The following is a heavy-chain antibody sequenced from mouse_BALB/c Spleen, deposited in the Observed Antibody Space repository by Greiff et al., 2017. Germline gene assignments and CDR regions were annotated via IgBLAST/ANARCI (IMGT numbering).Heavy chain of an antibody. J-gene: IGHJ4*01. V-gene: IGHV2-2*02. D-gene: IGHD1-1*01. Sequence: QVQLKESGPGLVQPSQSLSITCTVSGFSLTSYGVHWVRQSPGKGLEWLGVIWSGGSTDYNAAFISRLSISKDNSKSQVFFKMNSLQANDTAIYYCARKGYYYGRVYAMDYWGQGTSVTVSS. CDR1: GFSLTSYG. CDR2: IWSGGST. CDR3: ARKGYYYGRVYAMDY.